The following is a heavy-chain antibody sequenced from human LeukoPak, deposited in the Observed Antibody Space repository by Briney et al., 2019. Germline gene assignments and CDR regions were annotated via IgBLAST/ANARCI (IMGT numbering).Heavy chain of an antibody. CDR2: IYYSGST. CDR3: ARRPGGWFDP. J-gene: IGHJ5*02. CDR1: GGSISSSSYY. Sequence: SETLSLTCTVSGGSISSSSYYWGWIRQPPGKGLEWIGSIYYSGSTYYNPSLKSRVTISVDTSKNQFSLKLSSVTAADTAVYHCARRPGGWFDPWGQGTLVTVSS. D-gene: IGHD3-10*01. V-gene: IGHV4-39*01.